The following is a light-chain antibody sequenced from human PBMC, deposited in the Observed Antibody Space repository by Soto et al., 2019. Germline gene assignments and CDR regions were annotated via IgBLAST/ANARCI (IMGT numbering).Light chain of an antibody. V-gene: IGKV3-15*01. CDR3: QQYNNWPLT. Sequence: EIVMTQSPATLSVSPGERVTLSCRASQSVSSNLAWYQQKPGQAPRLHIYGASTRATGIPARFSGSGSGTEFTLTISSLQSEDFAVYYCQQYNNWPLTFGQGTKVEIK. CDR2: GAS. J-gene: IGKJ1*01. CDR1: QSVSSN.